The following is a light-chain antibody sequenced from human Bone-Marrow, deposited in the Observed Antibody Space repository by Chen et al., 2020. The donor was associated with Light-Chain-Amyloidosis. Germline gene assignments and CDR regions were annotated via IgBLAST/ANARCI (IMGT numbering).Light chain of an antibody. J-gene: IGLJ2*01. CDR1: SSDVGSYNL. Sequence: QSALTQPASVSGSPVQSITISCTGTSSDVGSYNLVSWYPQYPGQAPKLMIYEASKRPSGVSNRFSGSKSGNTASLTISGLQAEDEADYYCCSYAGSNTPVVFGGGTKLTVL. V-gene: IGLV2-23*01. CDR2: EAS. CDR3: CSYAGSNTPVV.